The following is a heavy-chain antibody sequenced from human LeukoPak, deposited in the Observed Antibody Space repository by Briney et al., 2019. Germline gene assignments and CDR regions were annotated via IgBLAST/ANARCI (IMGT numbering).Heavy chain of an antibody. J-gene: IGHJ6*02. Sequence: SETLSLTCTVSGGSISSYYWSWIRQPPGKGLEWIGYIYYSGSTNYNPSLKSRVTISVDTSKIQFSLKLSSVTAADTAVYYCARASTNYCYYGMDVWGQGTTVTVSS. CDR1: GGSISSYY. CDR2: IYYSGST. V-gene: IGHV4-59*01. CDR3: ARASTNYCYYGMDV. D-gene: IGHD1-1*01.